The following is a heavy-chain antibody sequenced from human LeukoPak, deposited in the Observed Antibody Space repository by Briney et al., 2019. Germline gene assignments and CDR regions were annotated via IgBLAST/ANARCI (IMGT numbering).Heavy chain of an antibody. Sequence: GGSLRLSCAASGFTFSSYAMHWVRQAPGKGLEWVAVISYDGSNKYYADSVKGRFTISRDNSKNTLYLQMNSLRAEDTAVYYCARAMVRGVIYFDYWGQGTLVTVSS. CDR3: ARAMVRGVIYFDY. CDR1: GFTFSSYA. CDR2: ISYDGSNK. V-gene: IGHV3-30*04. J-gene: IGHJ4*02. D-gene: IGHD3-10*01.